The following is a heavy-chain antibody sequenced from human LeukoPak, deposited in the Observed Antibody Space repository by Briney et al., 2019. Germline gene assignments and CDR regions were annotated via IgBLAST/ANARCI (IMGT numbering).Heavy chain of an antibody. CDR2: IKQDGSKK. J-gene: IGHJ4*02. V-gene: IGHV3-7*03. D-gene: IGHD3-16*01. CDR1: GFTFKNHA. CDR3: ARDWGIGY. Sequence: PGGSLRLSCAASGFTFKNHAMSWVRQAPGKGLEWVANIKQDGSKKSYADSVKGRFTISRDNAKNSLYLQMNSLRAEDTAVYYCARDWGIGYWGQGTLVTVSS.